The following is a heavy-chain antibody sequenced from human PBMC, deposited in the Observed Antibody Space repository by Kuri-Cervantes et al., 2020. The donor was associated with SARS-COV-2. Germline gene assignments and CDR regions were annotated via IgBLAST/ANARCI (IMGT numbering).Heavy chain of an antibody. V-gene: IGHV4-34*01. J-gene: IGHJ6*02. CDR1: GGSFSVYY. Sequence: SETLSLTCAVYGGSFSVYYWSGIRQPPGKGREWIGEINHSGSTKYNPSLKSRVTISVDTSKKQFSLKLRSVTAADTAVYYCARGPDYYGSSGYYPIWGQGTAVTVSS. D-gene: IGHD3-22*01. CDR3: ARGPDYYGSSGYYPI. CDR2: INHSGST.